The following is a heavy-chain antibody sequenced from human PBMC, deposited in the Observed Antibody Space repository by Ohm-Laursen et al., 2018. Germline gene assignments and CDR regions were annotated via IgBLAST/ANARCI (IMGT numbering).Heavy chain of an antibody. CDR2: ISTFNDNT. Sequence: SSVKVSCKASGYTFNAYSTYGITWVRHAPGQGLEWMGYISTFNDNTNYAQKLQGRVIMTTDTSTSTAYMELRSLRSDDTAMYYCARDVGATYDYWGQGTLVTVSS. D-gene: IGHD1-26*01. J-gene: IGHJ4*02. CDR1: GYTFNAYSTYG. CDR3: ARDVGATYDY. V-gene: IGHV1-18*01.